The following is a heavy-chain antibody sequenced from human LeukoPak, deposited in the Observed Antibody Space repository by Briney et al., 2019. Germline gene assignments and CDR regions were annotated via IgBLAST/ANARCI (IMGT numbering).Heavy chain of an antibody. CDR1: GGSISGHH. CDR2: IYSNNGGT. D-gene: IGHD2-15*01. V-gene: IGHV4-59*11. J-gene: IGHJ2*01. Sequence: SETLSLTCTVSGGSISGHHWSWIRQPPGKGPEWIGYIYSNNGGTDYNPSLKSRATISVDTSKNQFSLHLNAVTAADTAVYYCARDSAARSDLWGRGTLVTVAS. CDR3: ARDSAARSDL.